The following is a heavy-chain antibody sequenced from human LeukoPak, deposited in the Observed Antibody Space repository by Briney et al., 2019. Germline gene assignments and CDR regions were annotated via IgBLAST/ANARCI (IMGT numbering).Heavy chain of an antibody. CDR1: GYSISSGYY. CDR3: ARDGSSSPNWFDH. Sequence: SETLSLTCTVSGYSISSGYYWGWIRQPPGKGLEWIGSIYHSGSTYYNPSLKSRVTISVDTSKNQFSLKLSSVTAADTAVYYCARDGSSSPNWFDHWGQGTLVTVSS. D-gene: IGHD6-13*01. CDR2: IYHSGST. V-gene: IGHV4-38-2*02. J-gene: IGHJ5*02.